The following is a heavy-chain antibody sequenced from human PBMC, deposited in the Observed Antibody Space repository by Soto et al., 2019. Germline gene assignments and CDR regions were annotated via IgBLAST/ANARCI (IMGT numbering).Heavy chain of an antibody. CDR2: ISWNSGSI. Sequence: EVQLVESGGGLVQPGRSLRLSCAASGFTFDDYAMHWVRQAPGKGLEWVSGISWNSGSIGYADSVKGRFTISRDNAKNSLYLQMNSLRAEDTALYYCAKDRVSSSWYDWYFDLWGRGTLVTVSS. V-gene: IGHV3-9*01. J-gene: IGHJ2*01. CDR3: AKDRVSSSWYDWYFDL. D-gene: IGHD6-13*01. CDR1: GFTFDDYA.